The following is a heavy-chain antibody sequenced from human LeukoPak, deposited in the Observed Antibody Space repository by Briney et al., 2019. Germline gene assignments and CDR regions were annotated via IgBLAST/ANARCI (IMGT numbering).Heavy chain of an antibody. CDR1: GFTFSSYA. D-gene: IGHD6-19*01. V-gene: IGHV3-23*01. J-gene: IGHJ4*02. CDR3: AKGGSSGWYHLDF. Sequence: GGSLRLSCAASGFTFSSYAMRWVRQAPGKGLDWVSLISDSVGGTYYADSVKGRFTISRDNSKNTLYLQMNSLRADDSAVYYCAKGGSSGWYHLDFWGQGTLVTVSS. CDR2: ISDSVGGT.